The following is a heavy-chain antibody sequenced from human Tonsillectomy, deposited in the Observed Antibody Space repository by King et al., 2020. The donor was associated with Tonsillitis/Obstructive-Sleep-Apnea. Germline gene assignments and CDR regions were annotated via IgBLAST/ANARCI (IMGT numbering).Heavy chain of an antibody. D-gene: IGHD6-13*01. Sequence: VQLVESGAEVKKPGASVKVSCKASGYTFTSYYMHWVRQAPGQGLEWMGIINPSGGSISYAQKFQGRVTMTRDTSTSTVYMELSSLRSEDTAVFYCARTRSSSGWCGRGGYNYGMDVWGQGTTVTVSS. CDR1: GYTFTSYY. V-gene: IGHV1-46*01. CDR3: ARTRSSSGWCGRGGYNYGMDV. CDR2: INPSGGSI. J-gene: IGHJ6*02.